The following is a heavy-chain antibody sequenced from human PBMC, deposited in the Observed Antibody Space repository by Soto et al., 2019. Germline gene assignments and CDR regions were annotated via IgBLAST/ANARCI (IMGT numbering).Heavy chain of an antibody. CDR3: AKAKNDYTWDNRPPFEY. V-gene: IGHV3-23*01. Sequence: PELSLRLSCEASGFTLSHSAITWTRQAPGKGLEWLSLISANDVGTYYAESGKTRFTISTDQSRNTGYLQMDSLRADDTDIYYCAKAKNDYTWDNRPPFEYRGQGTLVSVSS. CDR1: GFTLSHSA. CDR2: ISANDVGT. J-gene: IGHJ4*02. D-gene: IGHD1-1*01.